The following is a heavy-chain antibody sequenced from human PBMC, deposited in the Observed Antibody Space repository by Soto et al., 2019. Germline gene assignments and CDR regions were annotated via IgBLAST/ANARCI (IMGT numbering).Heavy chain of an antibody. J-gene: IGHJ4*02. V-gene: IGHV3-30-3*01. D-gene: IGHD3-16*02. CDR2: ISYDGSNK. Sequence: QVQLVESGGGVVQPARSLRLSSAASGFTFSSYAMHWVRQAPGKGLEWVAVISYDGSNKYYADAVKGRFTISRDKAKNTLYLQMNSLRAEDTAVYYCARVMLSYRRIGNAGFDYWGQGTLVTVSS. CDR1: GFTFSSYA. CDR3: ARVMLSYRRIGNAGFDY.